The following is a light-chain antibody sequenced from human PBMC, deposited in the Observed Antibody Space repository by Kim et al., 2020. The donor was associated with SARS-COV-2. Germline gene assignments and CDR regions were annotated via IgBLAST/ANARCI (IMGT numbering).Light chain of an antibody. J-gene: IGLJ2*01. CDR1: SLRSYY. Sequence: VGLGQTVRNTCKGDSLRSYYATWYQQKPGQAPIHVIYGKNNRPSGIPDRFSGSSSGNTASLTITGTQAGDEADYYCNSRDSNDNVVFGGGTQLTVL. CDR2: GKN. V-gene: IGLV3-19*01. CDR3: NSRDSNDNVV.